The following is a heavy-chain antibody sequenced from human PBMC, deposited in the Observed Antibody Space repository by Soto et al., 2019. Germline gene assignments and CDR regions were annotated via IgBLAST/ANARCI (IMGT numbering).Heavy chain of an antibody. J-gene: IGHJ3*02. V-gene: IGHV4-59*08. CDR2: IYYGGSA. CDR3: ARPLSGYLDAFDM. D-gene: IGHD6-13*01. CDR1: DDFIRGYY. Sequence: QVQLQESGPGLVKTSETLSLTCTVSDDFIRGYYWSWIRQPPGKGLEWIGCIYYGGSANYCPSLKSRATISLDTSKNHFSLKLSSVTAADTAVYYCARPLSGYLDAFDMWGQETVVTVSS.